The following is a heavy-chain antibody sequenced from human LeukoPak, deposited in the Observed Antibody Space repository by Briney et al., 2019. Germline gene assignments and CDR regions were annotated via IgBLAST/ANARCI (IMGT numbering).Heavy chain of an antibody. J-gene: IGHJ4*02. CDR3: ASELAVADYFDY. D-gene: IGHD6-19*01. V-gene: IGHV3-30*04. CDR2: ISYDGSNK. Sequence: GGSLRLSCAASGFTFSSYAMHWVRQAPGKGLEWVAVISYDGSNKYYADSVKGRFTISRDNSKNTLYLQMNSLRAEDTAVYYCASELAVADYFDYWGQGTLVTVSS. CDR1: GFTFSSYA.